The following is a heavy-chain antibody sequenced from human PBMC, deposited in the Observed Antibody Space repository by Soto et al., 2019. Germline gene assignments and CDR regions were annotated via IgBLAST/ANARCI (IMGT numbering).Heavy chain of an antibody. CDR1: GGSISSYY. J-gene: IGHJ6*03. CDR3: ARRPYYYYYMDV. CDR2: IYYSGST. V-gene: IGHV4-59*08. Sequence: SETLSLTCTVSGGSISSYYWSWIRQPPGKGLEWIGYIYYSGSTNYNPSLKSRVTISVDTSKNQFSLKLSSVTASDTAVYYCARRPYYYYYMDVWGKGTTVTVSS.